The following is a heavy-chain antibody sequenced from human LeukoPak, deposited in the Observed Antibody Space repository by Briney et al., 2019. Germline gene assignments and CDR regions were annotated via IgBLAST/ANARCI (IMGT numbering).Heavy chain of an antibody. CDR1: GFTFSSYA. CDR3: ARVLSVGFDY. Sequence: GGSLTLSCAASGFTFSSYAMHWVRQAPGKGLEWVAVISYDGSNKYYADSVKGRFTISRDNSKNTLYLQMNSLRAEDTAVYHCARVLSVGFDYWGQGTLVTVSS. J-gene: IGHJ4*02. D-gene: IGHD1-26*01. CDR2: ISYDGSNK. V-gene: IGHV3-30-3*01.